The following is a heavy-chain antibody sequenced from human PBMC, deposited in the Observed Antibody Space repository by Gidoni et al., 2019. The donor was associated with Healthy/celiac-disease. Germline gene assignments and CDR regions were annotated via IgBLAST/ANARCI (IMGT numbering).Heavy chain of an antibody. Sequence: QVQLQQWGAGLLQPSETLSLTCAVYGGSFSGYYWSWIRQPPGKGLEWIGEITHSGSNNYDPSLKSRVTISVDTSENQLSLKLSSVTAADTAMYYCARGSLHSSSWYPLYYYCYGMDVWGQGTTVTVSS. D-gene: IGHD6-13*01. J-gene: IGHJ6*02. V-gene: IGHV4-34*01. CDR3: ARGSLHSSSWYPLYYYCYGMDV. CDR1: GGSFSGYY. CDR2: ITHSGSN.